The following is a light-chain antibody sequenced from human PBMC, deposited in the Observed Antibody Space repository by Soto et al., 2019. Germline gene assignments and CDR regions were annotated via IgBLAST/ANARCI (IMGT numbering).Light chain of an antibody. CDR3: STWDDNVKGLV. CDR2: SNH. J-gene: IGLJ2*01. Sequence: QSVLTQPPSASATPGQGVTISCSGGSPNIGGNSFSWYRQVGGGAPKLLIYSNHQRPSGVPDRFSGSKSGTSASLAISGLQSEDEADYYCSTWDDNVKGLVFGGGTKLTVL. V-gene: IGLV1-44*01. CDR1: SPNIGGNS.